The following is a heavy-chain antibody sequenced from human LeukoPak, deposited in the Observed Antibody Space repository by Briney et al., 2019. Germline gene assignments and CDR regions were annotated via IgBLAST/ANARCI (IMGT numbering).Heavy chain of an antibody. V-gene: IGHV3-49*04. J-gene: IGHJ5*02. CDR2: IRSKAYGATT. Sequence: PGRSLRLSCISSGFSFGDYAMSWVRQAPGKGLEWVGFIRSKAYGATTEYAASVKGRFTISRDDSKSIAYLQMNSLKTEDTAVYYCTRDPYYYDSSGHEWFDPWGQGTLVTVSS. CDR1: GFSFGDYA. D-gene: IGHD3-22*01. CDR3: TRDPYYYDSSGHEWFDP.